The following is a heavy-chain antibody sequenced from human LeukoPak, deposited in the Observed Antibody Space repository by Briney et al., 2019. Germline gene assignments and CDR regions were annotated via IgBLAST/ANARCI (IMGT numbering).Heavy chain of an antibody. CDR1: GGSISSYY. CDR2: IYYSGST. V-gene: IGHV4-59*01. J-gene: IGHJ6*02. Sequence: SETLSLTCTVSGGSISSYYWSWIRQPPGKGLEWIGYIYYSGSTNYNPSLKSRVTISVDTSKNQFSLKLSSVTAADTAVYYCARGYYYYGMDVWGQGTTVTVSS. CDR3: ARGYYYYGMDV.